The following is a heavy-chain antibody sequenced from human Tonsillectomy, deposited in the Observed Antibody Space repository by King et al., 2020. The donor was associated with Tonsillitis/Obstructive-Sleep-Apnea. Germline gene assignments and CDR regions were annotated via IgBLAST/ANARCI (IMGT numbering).Heavy chain of an antibody. CDR3: ARRRKEYSSPGRTIYYSLDV. J-gene: IGHJ6*03. CDR2: IYPGDSDA. V-gene: IGHV5-51*01. CDR1: GFSSTNYW. D-gene: IGHD6-6*01. Sequence: QLVQSGAEVKKPGESLKISCKCSGFSSTNYWIGWVRQMPGKGLEWMVIIYPGDSDARYSASFQGQVTISADKSISTAYLQWSSLKASENAMYYFARRRKEYSSPGRTIYYSLDVWGKGTTVIVSS.